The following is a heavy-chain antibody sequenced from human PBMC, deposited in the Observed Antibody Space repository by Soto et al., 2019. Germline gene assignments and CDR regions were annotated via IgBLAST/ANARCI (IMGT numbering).Heavy chain of an antibody. J-gene: IGHJ4*02. D-gene: IGHD5-18*01. CDR1: GGSFSGYY. CDR2: INHSGST. Sequence: SETLSLTCAVYGGSFSGYYWSWIRQPPGKGLEWIGEINHSGSTNYNPSLKSRVTISVDTSKNQFSLKLRSVTAADTAVYYCARVVEFVSCDTAMVKSSISFDDLGQGLLVTVPS. CDR3: ARVVEFVSCDTAMVKSSISFDD. V-gene: IGHV4-34*01.